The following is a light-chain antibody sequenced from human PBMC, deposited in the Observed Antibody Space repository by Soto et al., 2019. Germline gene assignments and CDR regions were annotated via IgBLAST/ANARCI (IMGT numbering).Light chain of an antibody. Sequence: EIVMKQSPATLSLSPGERATLSCRASQSVSSSYLAWYQQKPGQAPRLLIYGASTRATGIPARFSGSGSGTEFTLTISSLQSEDFAVYYCQQDNNWPRTFGQGTKVDIK. J-gene: IGKJ1*01. V-gene: IGKV3-15*01. CDR1: QSVSSSY. CDR3: QQDNNWPRT. CDR2: GAS.